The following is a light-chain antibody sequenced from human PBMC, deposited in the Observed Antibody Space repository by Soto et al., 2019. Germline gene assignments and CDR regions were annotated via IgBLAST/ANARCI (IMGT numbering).Light chain of an antibody. CDR1: SSDIGGYNY. V-gene: IGLV2-14*01. Sequence: QSVLTQPASVSESPGQSISISCTGTSSDIGGYNYVSWYQQYPGKVPKLIIYGVSSRPSGISNRFSGSKSGNTASLTISGLQPEDEAVYYCSSYTLRSTVVFGGGTKVTVL. CDR3: SSYTLRSTVV. CDR2: GVS. J-gene: IGLJ3*02.